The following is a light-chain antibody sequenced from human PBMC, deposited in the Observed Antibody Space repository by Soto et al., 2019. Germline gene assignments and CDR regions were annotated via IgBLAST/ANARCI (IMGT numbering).Light chain of an antibody. CDR2: DVS. J-gene: IGLJ1*01. CDR3: CSYAGSYTFV. Sequence: QPVLTQPRSVSGSPGQSVTISCTGTSSDVGGYNYVSWYQQHPGKAPKLMIYDVSKRPSGVPDRLSGSKSGNTASLTISGLQAEDEADYYCCSYAGSYTFVFGTGTKLTVL. V-gene: IGLV2-11*01. CDR1: SSDVGGYNY.